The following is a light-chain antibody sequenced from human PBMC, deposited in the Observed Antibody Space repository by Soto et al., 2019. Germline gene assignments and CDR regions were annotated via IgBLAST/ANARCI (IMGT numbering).Light chain of an antibody. CDR2: WAS. Sequence: DFVMTQSPDSLAVSLGERATINCKSSRSVLSSSDNRNNLAWFQQKPGQPPKLIMFWASTRKSGVPDRFSGGGAGTDFTLTISSLQAEDVAFYYGQQYHSDPITFGQGTRLEIK. CDR3: QQYHSDPIT. J-gene: IGKJ5*01. CDR1: RSVLSSSDNRNN. V-gene: IGKV4-1*01.